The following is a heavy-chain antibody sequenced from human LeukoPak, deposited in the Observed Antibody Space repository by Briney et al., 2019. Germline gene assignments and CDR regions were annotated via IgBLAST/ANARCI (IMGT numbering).Heavy chain of an antibody. Sequence: GSLRLSCAASGFTFSSYAMSWVRQAPGKGLEWVSAISGSGGSTYYADSVKGRFTISRDNSKNTLYLQMNSLRAEDTAVYYCARDLAISTSCFDYWGQGTLVTVSS. CDR3: ARDLAISTSCFDY. CDR2: ISGSGGST. D-gene: IGHD2-2*01. J-gene: IGHJ4*02. V-gene: IGHV3-23*01. CDR1: GFTFSSYA.